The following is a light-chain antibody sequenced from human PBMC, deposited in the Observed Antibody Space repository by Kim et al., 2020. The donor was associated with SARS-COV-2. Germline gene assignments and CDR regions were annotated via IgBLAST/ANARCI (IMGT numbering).Light chain of an antibody. CDR2: KAY. CDR1: QRVSNC. J-gene: IGKJ1*01. V-gene: IGKV1-5*03. CDR3: QQYDASPRT. Sequence: ACLGGRAPPSCTASQRVSNCLDWDQQKTGTGPKLLIYKAYSLETGAPPRVSGSESGTEFTLTISSLQSDDFATYYCQQYDASPRTFGQGTKVDIK.